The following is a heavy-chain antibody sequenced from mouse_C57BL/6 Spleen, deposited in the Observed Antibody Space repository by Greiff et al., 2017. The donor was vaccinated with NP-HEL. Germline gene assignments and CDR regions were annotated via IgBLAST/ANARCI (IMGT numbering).Heavy chain of an antibody. V-gene: IGHV1-50*01. CDR1: GYTFTSYW. Sequence: QVQLQQPGAELVKPGASVKLSCKASGYTFTSYWMQWVKQRPGQGLEWIGEIDPSDSYTNYNQKFKGKATLTVDTSSSTAYMQLSSLTSEDSAVYYCARSAYYYGSPYFDDWGQGTTLTVSS. J-gene: IGHJ2*01. CDR3: ARSAYYYGSPYFDD. CDR2: IDPSDSYT. D-gene: IGHD1-1*01.